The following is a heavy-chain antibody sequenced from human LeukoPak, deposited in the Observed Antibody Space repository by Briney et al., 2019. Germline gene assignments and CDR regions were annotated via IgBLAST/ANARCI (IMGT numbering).Heavy chain of an antibody. Sequence: SETLSLTCTVSGGSISSYYWSWIRQPPGKGLEWIGYIYYSGSINYNPSLKSRVTISVDTSKNQFSLKLSSVTAADTAVYCCARAYGSGSYYVFDYWGQGTLVTVSS. CDR2: IYYSGSI. CDR3: ARAYGSGSYYVFDY. D-gene: IGHD3-10*01. CDR1: GGSISSYY. V-gene: IGHV4-59*01. J-gene: IGHJ4*02.